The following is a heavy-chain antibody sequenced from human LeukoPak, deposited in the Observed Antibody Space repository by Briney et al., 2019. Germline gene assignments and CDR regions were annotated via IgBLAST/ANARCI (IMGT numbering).Heavy chain of an antibody. Sequence: GGSLRLSCAASGFTFSSYAMHWVRQAPGKGLEWVAVISYDGSNKYYADSVKGRFTISRDNSKNTLYLQMNSLRAEDTAVYYYARAVSAALFDYWGQGTLVTVSS. V-gene: IGHV3-30*04. J-gene: IGHJ4*02. CDR2: ISYDGSNK. CDR3: ARAVSAALFDY. D-gene: IGHD2-2*01. CDR1: GFTFSSYA.